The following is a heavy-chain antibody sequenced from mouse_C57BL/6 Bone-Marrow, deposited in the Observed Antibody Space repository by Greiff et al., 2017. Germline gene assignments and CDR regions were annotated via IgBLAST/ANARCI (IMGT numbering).Heavy chain of an antibody. D-gene: IGHD1-1*01. Sequence: EVMLVESGGGLVQSGRSLRLSCATSGFTFSDFYMEWVRQAPGKGLEWIAASRNKANDYTTEYSASVKGRFIVYRDTSQSILYLRMNALRAEDTAIYYCAREAYYYGSSYWYFDVWGTGTTVTVSS. V-gene: IGHV7-1*01. CDR2: SRNKANDYTT. CDR3: AREAYYYGSSYWYFDV. J-gene: IGHJ1*03. CDR1: GFTFSDFY.